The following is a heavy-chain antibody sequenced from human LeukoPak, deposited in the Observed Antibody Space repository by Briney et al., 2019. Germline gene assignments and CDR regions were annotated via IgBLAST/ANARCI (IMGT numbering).Heavy chain of an antibody. V-gene: IGHV4-61*09. CDR3: ARSRRYYDRSGYSEYYFDY. D-gene: IGHD3-22*01. CDR2: IYISGST. Sequence: SQTLSLTCSVSGGSISGGTYYWSWIRQPAGKGLEWMGHIYISGSTNYNPALKSRVTMSVDTSKNQFSLELSSVTAADTAVYYFARSRRYYDRSGYSEYYFDYWGQGILVTVSS. CDR1: GGSISGGTYY. J-gene: IGHJ4*02.